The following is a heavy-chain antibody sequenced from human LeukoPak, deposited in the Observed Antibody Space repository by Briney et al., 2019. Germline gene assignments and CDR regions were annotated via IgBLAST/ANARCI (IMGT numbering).Heavy chain of an antibody. Sequence: SETLSLTCTVSGGSISSYYWSWIRQPPGKGLEWIGYIYYSGSTNYNPSLKSQVTISVDTSKNQFSLKLSSVTAADTAVYYCARQGYGSYLDYWGQGTLVTVSS. J-gene: IGHJ4*02. D-gene: IGHD1-26*01. V-gene: IGHV4-59*01. CDR1: GGSISSYY. CDR2: IYYSGST. CDR3: ARQGYGSYLDY.